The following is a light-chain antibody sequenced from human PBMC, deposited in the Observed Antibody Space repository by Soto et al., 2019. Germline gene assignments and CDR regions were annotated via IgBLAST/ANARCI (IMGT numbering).Light chain of an antibody. CDR1: SSDIGGSIY. J-gene: IGLJ1*01. Sequence: QSALTQPASVSGSPGQSITISCAGTSSDIGGSIYVSWYQQHPGKAPKLMISEVSNRPSGVSTRFSGSKSGNTSSLTISGLQVEDEADYYCSSFSHASNLYVFGTGTKLTVL. V-gene: IGLV2-14*01. CDR2: EVS. CDR3: SSFSHASNLYV.